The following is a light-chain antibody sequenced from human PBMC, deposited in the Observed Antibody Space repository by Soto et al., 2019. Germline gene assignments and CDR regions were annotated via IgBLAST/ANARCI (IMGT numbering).Light chain of an antibody. CDR3: QHYNTYST. J-gene: IGKJ1*01. V-gene: IGKV1-5*03. CDR1: QSISSW. Sequence: DIQMTQSPSTLSASVGDRVMLTCRASQSISSWLAWYQQKPGKAPKLLIYKASSLESGVPSRFSGSGSGTEFTLTISSLQPDDFATYYCQHYNTYSTFGQGTKVDI. CDR2: KAS.